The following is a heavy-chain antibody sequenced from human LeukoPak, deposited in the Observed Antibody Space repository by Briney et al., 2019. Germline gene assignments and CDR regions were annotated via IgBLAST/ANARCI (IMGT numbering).Heavy chain of an antibody. Sequence: PGGSLRLSCAASGFTFSSYSTNWVRQAPGKGLEWVSSISSSSSYIYYADSVKGRFTISRDNAKNSLHLQMNSLRAEDTAVYYCARDDYGDYDDWFDPWGQGTLVTVSS. CDR2: ISSSSSYI. CDR3: ARDDYGDYDDWFDP. V-gene: IGHV3-21*01. J-gene: IGHJ5*02. CDR1: GFTFSSYS. D-gene: IGHD4-17*01.